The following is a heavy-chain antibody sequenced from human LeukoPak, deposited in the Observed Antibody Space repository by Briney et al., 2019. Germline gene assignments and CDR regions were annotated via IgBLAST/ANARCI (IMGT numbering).Heavy chain of an antibody. Sequence: SETLSLTCTVSGGSISSGDYYWSWIRQPPGKGLEWIGYIYYSGSTNYNPSLKSRVTISVDTSKNQFSLKLSSVTAADTAVYYCAREGCTNGVCSDWFDPWAREPWSPSPQ. D-gene: IGHD2-8*01. CDR2: IYYSGST. CDR3: AREGCTNGVCSDWFDP. CDR1: GGSISSGDYY. V-gene: IGHV4-30-4*01. J-gene: IGHJ5*02.